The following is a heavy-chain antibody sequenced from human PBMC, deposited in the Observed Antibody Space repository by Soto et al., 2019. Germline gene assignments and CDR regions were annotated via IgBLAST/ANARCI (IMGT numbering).Heavy chain of an antibody. D-gene: IGHD6-6*01. V-gene: IGHV1-69*02. J-gene: IGHJ6*03. CDR2: IIPILGIA. CDR3: GGGGGEQLVFYYYMDV. CDR1: GGTFSSYT. Sequence: SVKVSCKASGGTFSSYTISWVRQAPGQGLEWMGRIIPILGIANYAQKFQGRVTITADKSTSTAYMELSSLRSEDTAVYYCGGGGGEQLVFYYYMDVWGKGTRVTVSS.